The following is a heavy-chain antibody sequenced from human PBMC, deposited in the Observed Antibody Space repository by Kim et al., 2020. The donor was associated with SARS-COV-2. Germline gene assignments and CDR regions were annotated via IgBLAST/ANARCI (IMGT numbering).Heavy chain of an antibody. CDR3: ARRATMVRGASRGYFDR. D-gene: IGHD3-10*01. J-gene: IGHJ2*01. V-gene: IGHV4-34*01. CDR2: INHSGST. Sequence: SETLSLTCAVYGGSFSGYYWSWIRQPPGKGLEWIGEINHSGSTNYNPSLKSRFTISVDTSKNQFSLKLSSVTAADKSVYYCARRATMVRGASRGYFDRWGRDTLVTVFS. CDR1: GGSFSGYY.